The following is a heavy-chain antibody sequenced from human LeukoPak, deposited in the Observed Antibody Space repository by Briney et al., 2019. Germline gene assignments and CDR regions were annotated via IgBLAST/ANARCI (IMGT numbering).Heavy chain of an antibody. CDR2: IYHSGST. V-gene: IGHV4-38-2*01. D-gene: IGHD5-18*01. CDR3: ARKAELYSYGQWDY. J-gene: IGHJ4*02. Sequence: PSETLSLTCAVSGYSISSGYYWGWIRQPPGKRLEWIGSIYHSGSTYYNPSLKSRVTISVDTSKKQFSLKLTSVTAADTAVYYCARKAELYSYGQWDYWGQGTLVTVSS. CDR1: GYSISSGYY.